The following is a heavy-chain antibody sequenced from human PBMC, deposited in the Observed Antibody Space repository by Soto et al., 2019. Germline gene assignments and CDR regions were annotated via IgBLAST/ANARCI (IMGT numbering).Heavy chain of an antibody. CDR1: GGSIRRYY. CDR3: ARTSWYYGSGSYQYYGMDV. D-gene: IGHD3-10*01. V-gene: IGHV4-59*01. J-gene: IGHJ6*02. CDR2: IYYSGGT. Sequence: SETLSLTRTVAGGSIRRYYWSWIRQPPGKGLEWIGYIYYSGGTNYNPSLKSRVTISVDTSKNQFSLKLSSVTAADTAVYYCARTSWYYGSGSYQYYGMDVWGQGTTVTVSS.